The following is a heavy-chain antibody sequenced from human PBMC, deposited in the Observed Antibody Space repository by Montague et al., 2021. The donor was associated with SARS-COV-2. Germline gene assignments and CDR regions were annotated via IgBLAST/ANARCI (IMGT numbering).Heavy chain of an antibody. CDR1: GGSISSGSYY. CDR2: IYTSGSN. CDR3: AGGPAATYYYGIDV. D-gene: IGHD2-15*01. J-gene: IGHJ6*02. Sequence: TLSLTCTVSGGSISSGSYYWSWIRQPAGKGLEWIGRIYTSGSNNYNLSLKSRVTISVDTSKNQFSLKLSSVSAADTAVYYCAGGPAATYYYGIDVWGQGTTVTVSS. V-gene: IGHV4-61*02.